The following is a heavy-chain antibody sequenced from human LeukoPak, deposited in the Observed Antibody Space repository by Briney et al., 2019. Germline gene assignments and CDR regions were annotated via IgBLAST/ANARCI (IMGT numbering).Heavy chain of an antibody. CDR3: VRFMAAVGVDY. V-gene: IGHV5-51*01. CDR2: IYPGDSDT. D-gene: IGHD6-25*01. J-gene: IGHJ4*02. CDR1: GYSFTSYW. Sequence: GESLKISCKGSGYSFTSYWIGWVREMPGKGLEWLGIIYPGDSDTRYSPSFQGQVTISADKSISTAYLQWSSLKASDTAMYYCVRFMAAVGVDYWGQGTLVTVSS.